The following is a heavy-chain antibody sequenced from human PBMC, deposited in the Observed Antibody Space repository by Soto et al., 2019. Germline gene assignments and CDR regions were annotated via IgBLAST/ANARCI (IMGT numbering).Heavy chain of an antibody. D-gene: IGHD1-26*01. Sequence: EVQVVESGGGLVQPGGSLRLSCAASGFTVSNNYMTWVRQAPGKGLEWVSLIYSRGGTDYADSVTGRFTISRDNSKNMVYLQLNSLRVEDPAVYYCARGGSGSQTVGYWGQGARVTVSS. J-gene: IGHJ4*02. CDR2: IYSRGGT. CDR1: GFTVSNNY. V-gene: IGHV3-66*01. CDR3: ARGGSGSQTVGY.